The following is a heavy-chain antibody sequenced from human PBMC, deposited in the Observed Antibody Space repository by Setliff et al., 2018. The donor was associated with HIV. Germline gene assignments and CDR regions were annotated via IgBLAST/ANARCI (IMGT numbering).Heavy chain of an antibody. J-gene: IGHJ4*02. D-gene: IGHD3-22*01. Sequence: PGGSLRLSCAVSGHPFTKAWMSWVRQGPGKGLEWVSFIESKAYGGTTEYAASVKGRFTISRDDSKSIAYLQVNSLKTEDTAVYYCTRGRYYDSGGYHYYFDYWGQGTLVTVSS. CDR1: GHPFTKAW. CDR2: IESKAYGGTT. V-gene: IGHV3-49*04. CDR3: TRGRYYDSGGYHYYFDY.